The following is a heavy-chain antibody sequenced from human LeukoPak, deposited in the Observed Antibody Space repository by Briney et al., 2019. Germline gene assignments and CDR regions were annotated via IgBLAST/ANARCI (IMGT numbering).Heavy chain of an antibody. Sequence: SQTLSLTCTVSGGSISSSGYYWSWIRQHPGKGLEWIGYIYYSGSTNYNPSLKSRVTISVDTSKNQFSLKLSSVTAADTAVYYCARGIAYYYYYYGMDVWGQGTTVTVSS. V-gene: IGHV4-31*03. CDR3: ARGIAYYYYYYGMDV. CDR2: IYYSGST. J-gene: IGHJ6*02. CDR1: GGSISSSGYY.